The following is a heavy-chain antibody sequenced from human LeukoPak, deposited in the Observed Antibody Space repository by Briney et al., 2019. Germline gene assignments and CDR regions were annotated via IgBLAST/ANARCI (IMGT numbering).Heavy chain of an antibody. Sequence: PGGSLRLSCAASGFTFSSYAMSWVRQAPGKGLEWVSAISGSGGSTYYADSVKGRFTISRDNSKNTLYLQMNSLRAEDTAVYYCARASGYYDSSGPLDYWGQGTLVTVSS. CDR2: ISGSGGST. CDR1: GFTFSSYA. CDR3: ARASGYYDSSGPLDY. J-gene: IGHJ4*02. D-gene: IGHD3-22*01. V-gene: IGHV3-23*01.